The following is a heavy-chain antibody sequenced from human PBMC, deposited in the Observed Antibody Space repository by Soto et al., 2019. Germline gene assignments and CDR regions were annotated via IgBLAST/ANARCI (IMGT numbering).Heavy chain of an antibody. CDR1: GFTFSRYG. J-gene: IGHJ6*02. D-gene: IGHD2-2*01. CDR3: AKDPSCTSCETYYYYGMDV. V-gene: IGHV3-30*18. Sequence: GGSLKLSCAASGFTFSRYGMHWVHQAPGKGLEWVAVISYDGSNKYYADSVKGRFTISRDNSKNTLYLQMNSLRAEDTAVYYCAKDPSCTSCETYYYYGMDVWGQGTTVTVS. CDR2: ISYDGSNK.